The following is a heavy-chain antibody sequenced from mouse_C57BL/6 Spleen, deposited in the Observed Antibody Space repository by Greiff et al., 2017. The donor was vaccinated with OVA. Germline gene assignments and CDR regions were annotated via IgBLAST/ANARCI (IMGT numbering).Heavy chain of an antibody. V-gene: IGHV1-15*01. J-gene: IGHJ2*01. D-gene: IGHD1-1*01. CDR1: GYTFTDYE. CDR3: TNYYGSRGYFDY. CDR2: IDPETGGT. Sequence: QVQLQQSGAELVRPGASVTLSCKASGYTFTDYEMHWVKQTPVHGLEWIGAIDPETGGTAYHQKFKGKAILTADKSSSTAYMELRSLTSEDSAVYYCTNYYGSRGYFDYWGQGTTLTVSS.